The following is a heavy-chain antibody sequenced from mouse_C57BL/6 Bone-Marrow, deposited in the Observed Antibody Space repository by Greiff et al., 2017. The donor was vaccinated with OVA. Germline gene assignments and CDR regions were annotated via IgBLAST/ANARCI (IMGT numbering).Heavy chain of an antibody. CDR1: GYAFSSYW. V-gene: IGHV1-80*01. D-gene: IGHD2-3*01. CDR2: IYPGDGDT. Sequence: VHLVESGAELVKPGASVKISCKASGYAFSSYWMNWVKQRPGKGLEWIGQIYPGDGDTNYNGKFKGKATLTADKSSSTAYMQLSSLTSEDSAVYFCARWLLPWFAYWGQGTLVTVSA. CDR3: ARWLLPWFAY. J-gene: IGHJ3*01.